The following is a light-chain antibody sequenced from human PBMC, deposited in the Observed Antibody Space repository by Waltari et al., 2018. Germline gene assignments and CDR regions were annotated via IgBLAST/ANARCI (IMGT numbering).Light chain of an antibody. CDR3: QSADSSGPYRV. J-gene: IGLJ3*02. CDR2: KDP. Sequence: SYELTQPPSVSVSPGQTARTPCPADAFPNHYAHWYQQKPGQAPVLVIYKDPERPSGIPERFSGSNSGTTVTLTISGVQAEDEADYYCQSADSSGPYRVFGGGTKLTVL. V-gene: IGLV3-25*03. CDR1: AFPNHY.